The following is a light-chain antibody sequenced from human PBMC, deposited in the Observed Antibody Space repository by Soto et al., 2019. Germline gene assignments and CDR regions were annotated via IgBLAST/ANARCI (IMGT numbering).Light chain of an antibody. J-gene: IGLJ1*01. CDR1: SSDVGGYDY. Sequence: QSALTQPASVSGSPGQSITISCTGTSSDVGGYDYVSWYQQHPGKAPKLMIYDVTNRPSGVSNRFSGSKSGNTASLTISGLQTEDEATYDCSSYTSSTTYVFGTGTKVTVL. CDR2: DVT. CDR3: SSYTSSTTYV. V-gene: IGLV2-14*01.